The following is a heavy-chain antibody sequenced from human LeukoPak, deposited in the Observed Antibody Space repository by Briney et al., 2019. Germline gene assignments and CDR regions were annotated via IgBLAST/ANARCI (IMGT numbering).Heavy chain of an antibody. V-gene: IGHV3-23*01. J-gene: IGHJ3*02. CDR1: GFTFSSYG. D-gene: IGHD3-10*01. Sequence: PGGSLRLSCAASGFTFSSYGMSWVRQAPGKGLEWVSAISGSGGSTYYADSVKGRFTISRDNSKNTLYLQMNSLRAEDTAVYYCAKGLRGGVIITGDAFDIWGQGTMVTVSS. CDR2: ISGSGGST. CDR3: AKGLRGGVIITGDAFDI.